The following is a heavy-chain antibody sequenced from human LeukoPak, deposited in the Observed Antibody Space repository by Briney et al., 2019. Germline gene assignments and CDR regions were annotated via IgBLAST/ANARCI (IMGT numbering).Heavy chain of an antibody. CDR3: ARLRSTIFGVVNRYYFDY. D-gene: IGHD3-3*01. CDR2: IYYSGST. V-gene: IGHV4-39*07. Sequence: SETLSLTCTVSGGSISSSSYYWGWIRQPPGKGLEWIGSIYYSGSTYYNPSLKSRVTISVDTSKNQFSLRLSSVSAADTAVYYCARLRSTIFGVVNRYYFDYWGQGTLVTVSS. CDR1: GGSISSSSYY. J-gene: IGHJ4*02.